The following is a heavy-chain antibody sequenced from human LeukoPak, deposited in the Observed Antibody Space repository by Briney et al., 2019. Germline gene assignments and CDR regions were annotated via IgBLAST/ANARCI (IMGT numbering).Heavy chain of an antibody. CDR1: GGSFSGYY. Sequence: SPSETLSLTCAVYGGSFSGYYWSWIRQPPGKGLEWIGEINHSGSTNYNPSLKSRVTLSVDTSKNQFSLKLSSVTAADTAVYYCARYARDGYNCFDYWGQGTLVTVSS. D-gene: IGHD5-24*01. J-gene: IGHJ4*02. CDR2: INHSGST. CDR3: ARYARDGYNCFDY. V-gene: IGHV4-34*01.